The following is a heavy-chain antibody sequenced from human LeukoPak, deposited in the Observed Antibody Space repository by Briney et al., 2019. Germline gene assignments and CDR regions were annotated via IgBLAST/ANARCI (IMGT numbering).Heavy chain of an antibody. CDR3: ANSGYDIDY. J-gene: IGHJ4*02. Sequence: GGSLRLSCAASGFTFSSFAMNWVRQAPGKGLEWGSGISGSGENTYYADSVKGRFTISRDNAKNSLYLQMNSLRDEDTAVYYCANSGYDIDYWGQGTLVTVSS. CDR2: ISGSGENT. V-gene: IGHV3-23*01. D-gene: IGHD5-12*01. CDR1: GFTFSSFA.